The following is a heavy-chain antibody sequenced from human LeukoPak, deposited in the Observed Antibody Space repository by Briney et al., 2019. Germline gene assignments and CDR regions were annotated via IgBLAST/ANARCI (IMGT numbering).Heavy chain of an antibody. V-gene: IGHV1-8*01. D-gene: IGHD3-3*01. CDR1: GYTFTSYD. CDR3: ARGRSTYDFWSGHYYHMDV. CDR2: MNPNSGKT. J-gene: IGHJ6*03. Sequence: ASVKVSCKASGYTFTSYDIKWVRQAPGQGLEWMGWMNPNSGKTGYAQKFQGRVTMTRITSISTAYMELSSLRSEDTAVYYCARGRSTYDFWSGHYYHMDVWGKGTTVTVSS.